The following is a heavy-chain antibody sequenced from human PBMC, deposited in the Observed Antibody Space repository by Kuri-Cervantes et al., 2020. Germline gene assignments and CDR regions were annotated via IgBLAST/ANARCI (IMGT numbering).Heavy chain of an antibody. D-gene: IGHD5-18*01. CDR2: IHSGGST. Sequence: GESLKISCAASGFTVSSNYMNWVRQAPGKGLEWVSVIHSGGSTYYADSVKGRFTISRDNSKNTLYLQMNSLRAEDTAVYYCARDWYSYGYESPFDYWGQGTLVTVSS. V-gene: IGHV3-66*01. CDR1: GFTVSSNY. CDR3: ARDWYSYGYESPFDY. J-gene: IGHJ4*02.